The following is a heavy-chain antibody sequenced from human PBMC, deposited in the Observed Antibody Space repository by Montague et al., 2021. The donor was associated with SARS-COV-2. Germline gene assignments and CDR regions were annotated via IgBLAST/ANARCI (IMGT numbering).Heavy chain of an antibody. V-gene: IGHV4-61*01. J-gene: IGHJ4*02. Sequence: SETLSLTCTVSGGSVSSGSYYWSWIRQPPGKGLEWIGYIYYSGSTNYNPSLKSRVTISVDTSKNQFSLKLSSVTAADTAVYYCASVNIAGAYWGQGTLVTASS. CDR3: ASVNIAGAY. D-gene: IGHD7-27*01. CDR1: GGSVSSGSYY. CDR2: IYYSGST.